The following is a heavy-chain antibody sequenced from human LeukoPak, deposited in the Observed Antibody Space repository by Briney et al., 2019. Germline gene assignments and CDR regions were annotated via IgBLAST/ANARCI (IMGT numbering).Heavy chain of an antibody. V-gene: IGHV4-31*03. Sequence: SETLSLTCTVSGGSISSGGYYWSWIRQHPGKGLEWIGYIYYSGSTYYNPSLKSRVTISVDTSKNQFSLMLSSVTAADTAVYYCARGRDYYDSSGYYYFDHWGQGTLVTVSS. CDR2: IYYSGST. D-gene: IGHD3-22*01. CDR3: ARGRDYYDSSGYYYFDH. CDR1: GGSISSGGYY. J-gene: IGHJ4*02.